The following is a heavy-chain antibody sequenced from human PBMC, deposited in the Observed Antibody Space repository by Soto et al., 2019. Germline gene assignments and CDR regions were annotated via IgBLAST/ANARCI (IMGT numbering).Heavy chain of an antibody. V-gene: IGHV4-39*01. CDR1: GVSVTSPSYN. Sequence: QVLLQESGPGLVKPSETLSLTCTVPGVSVTSPSYNWGWIRQPPGKGLELIGTIRYSESAAYNSSLKTRVTISVDTSKNQFSLRLSSVTAADTGVYYCARRGYCNGGSCYPFDYWGQGALVTVSS. J-gene: IGHJ4*02. D-gene: IGHD2-15*01. CDR2: IRYSESA. CDR3: ARRGYCNGGSCYPFDY.